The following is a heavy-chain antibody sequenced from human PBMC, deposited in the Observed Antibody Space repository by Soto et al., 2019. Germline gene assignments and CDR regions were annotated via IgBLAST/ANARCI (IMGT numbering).Heavy chain of an antibody. D-gene: IGHD2-15*01. V-gene: IGHV4-34*01. Sequence: QVQLQQWGAGLLKPSETLSLTCAVYGGSFSGYYWSWIRQPPGKGLEWIGEINHSGSTNYNPSLKSRVTISVDTSKNQFSLKLSSVTAADTAVYYCAGSPRYYYGMDVWGQGTTVTVSS. J-gene: IGHJ6*02. CDR3: AGSPRYYYGMDV. CDR2: INHSGST. CDR1: GGSFSGYY.